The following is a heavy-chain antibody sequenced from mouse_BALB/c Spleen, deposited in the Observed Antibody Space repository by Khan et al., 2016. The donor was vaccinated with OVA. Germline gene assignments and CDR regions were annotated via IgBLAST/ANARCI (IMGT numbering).Heavy chain of an antibody. CDR1: GFSLTGFG. J-gene: IGHJ3*01. CDR2: IWGDGNT. Sequence: VQLKESGPGLVAPSQSLSITCTVSGFSLTGFGINWVRQPPGKGLGWLGMIWGDGNTDYNSALKPRLSISKDNSKSQVLLNRNSLQTDDTARYYSARELRLGGFAYWGQGTLVTVSA. CDR3: ARELRLGGFAY. D-gene: IGHD1-2*01. V-gene: IGHV2-6-7*01.